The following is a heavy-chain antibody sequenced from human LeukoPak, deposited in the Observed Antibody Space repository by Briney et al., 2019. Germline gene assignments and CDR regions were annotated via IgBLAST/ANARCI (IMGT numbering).Heavy chain of an antibody. D-gene: IGHD3-10*01. CDR3: ARFFRHYGDHFDY. Sequence: NPSETLSLTCTVSGGSISSGGYYWSWIRQHPGKGLECIWYIYYSGSTYYNPSLKSRVTISVDTSKNQFSLKLSSVTAADTAVYYCARFFRHYGDHFDYWGQGTLVTVSS. CDR1: GGSISSGGYY. V-gene: IGHV4-31*03. J-gene: IGHJ4*02. CDR2: IYYSGST.